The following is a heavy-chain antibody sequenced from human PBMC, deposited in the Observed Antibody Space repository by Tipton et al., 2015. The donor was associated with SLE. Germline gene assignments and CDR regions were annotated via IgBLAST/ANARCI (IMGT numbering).Heavy chain of an antibody. CDR1: GFTFSSYS. J-gene: IGHJ3*02. CDR3: ARGAGTAAFDI. V-gene: IGHV3-48*01. Sequence: SLRLSCAASGFTFSSYSMNWVRQAPGKGLEWVSYISSSSSTIYYADSVKGRFTISRDNAKNSLYLQMNSLRAEDTAVYYCARGAGTAAFDIWGQGTMVTVSS. D-gene: IGHD6-13*01. CDR2: ISSSSSTI.